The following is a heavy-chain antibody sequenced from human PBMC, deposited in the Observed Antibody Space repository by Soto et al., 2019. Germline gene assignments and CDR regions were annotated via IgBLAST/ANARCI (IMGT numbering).Heavy chain of an antibody. D-gene: IGHD3-10*01. V-gene: IGHV1-69*01. CDR3: EIDVGSGEWSVV. Sequence: QVQLVQSGTEVKKPGSSAKVSCKASGGTFGNYVISWVRQAPGQGLEWMGGIIPLFGTTDYAKKFQGRIAITADESTTTVYMDLSSLRFEDTAVYFCEIDVGSGEWSVVWGQGTTVIVSS. CDR2: IIPLFGTT. CDR1: GGTFGNYV. J-gene: IGHJ6*02.